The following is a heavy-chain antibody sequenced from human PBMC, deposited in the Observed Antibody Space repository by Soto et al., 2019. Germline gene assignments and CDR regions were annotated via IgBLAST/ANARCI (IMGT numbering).Heavy chain of an antibody. Sequence: SVKVSCKASGGTFSSYAISWVRQAPGQGLEWMGGIIPIFGTANYAQKFQGRVTITADESTSTAYMELSSLRSEDTAVYYCASSRGRLAYYYYGMDVWGQGTTVTVSS. CDR2: IIPIFGTA. D-gene: IGHD6-19*01. CDR3: ASSRGRLAYYYYGMDV. CDR1: GGTFSSYA. V-gene: IGHV1-69*13. J-gene: IGHJ6*02.